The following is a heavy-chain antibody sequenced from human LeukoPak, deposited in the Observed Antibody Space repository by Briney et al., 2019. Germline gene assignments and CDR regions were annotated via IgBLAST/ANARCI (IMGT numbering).Heavy chain of an antibody. Sequence: PSETLSLTCTVSDASISSYSWSWIRQPPGKGLEWIGYFYYSGNTNYNPSLKSRVTISVDTSKSQFSLKLSSVTAADTAVYYCAKGDYDYWYFALWGRGTLVTVSS. CDR1: DASISSYS. D-gene: IGHD4-17*01. V-gene: IGHV4-59*01. J-gene: IGHJ2*01. CDR3: AKGDYDYWYFAL. CDR2: FYYSGNT.